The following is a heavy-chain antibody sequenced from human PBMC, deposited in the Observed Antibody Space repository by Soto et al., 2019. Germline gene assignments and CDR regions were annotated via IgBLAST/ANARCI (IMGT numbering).Heavy chain of an antibody. J-gene: IGHJ2*01. D-gene: IGHD3-3*01. CDR1: GGSFSGYY. CDR2: INHSGST. Sequence: SETLSLTCAVYGGSFSGYYWSWIRQPPGKGLEWIGEINHSGSTNYNPSLKSRVTISVDTSKNQFSLKLSSVTAAETAVYYCARGREHDFWSGYWYFDLWGRGTLVTVSS. V-gene: IGHV4-34*01. CDR3: ARGREHDFWSGYWYFDL.